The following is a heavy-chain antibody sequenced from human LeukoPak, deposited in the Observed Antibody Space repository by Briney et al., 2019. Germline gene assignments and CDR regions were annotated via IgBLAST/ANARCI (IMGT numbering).Heavy chain of an antibody. CDR2: IWNDGSKK. D-gene: IGHD3-16*01. V-gene: IGHV3-33*08. CDR1: GFSFSTFG. Sequence: GRSLRFSCAASGFSFSTFGMHWARRARGKGLEWVAVIWNDGSKKFYAESVKGRFSISRDNSQNTLYLQMNRLRAEDTTVYYCGRDSLGGDYWGQGTLVTVSS. J-gene: IGHJ4*02. CDR3: GRDSLGGDY.